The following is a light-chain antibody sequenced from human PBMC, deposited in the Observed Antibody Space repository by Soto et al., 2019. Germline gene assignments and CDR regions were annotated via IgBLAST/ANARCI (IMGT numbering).Light chain of an antibody. CDR1: SSDVGGYNY. J-gene: IGLJ3*02. Sequence: QSVLTQPASVSGSPGQSITISCTGTSSDVGGYNYVSWYQQHPGKAPKLIIYEVTNRPSGVSNRFSGSKSGNTASLTISGLQAEDEADYYCNSYTTTSSWVFGGGTKLTV. V-gene: IGLV2-14*01. CDR2: EVT. CDR3: NSYTTTSSWV.